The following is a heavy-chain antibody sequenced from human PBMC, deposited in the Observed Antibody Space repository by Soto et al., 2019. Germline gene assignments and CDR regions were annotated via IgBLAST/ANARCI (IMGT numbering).Heavy chain of an antibody. V-gene: IGHV4-39*01. CDR1: GGSISSSSYY. CDR3: ARRAWFGGGLGYYYYGMDV. CDR2: IYYSGST. J-gene: IGHJ6*02. Sequence: PSETLSLTCTVSGGSISSSSYYWGWIRQPPGKGLEWIGSIYYSGSTYYKTSLKSRVNISVETSKNQFSLKMRSVAAAETSVYYCARRAWFGGGLGYYYYGMDVWGQGTTVT. D-gene: IGHD3-10*01.